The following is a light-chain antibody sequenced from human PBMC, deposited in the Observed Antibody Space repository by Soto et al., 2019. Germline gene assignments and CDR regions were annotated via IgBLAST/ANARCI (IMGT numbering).Light chain of an antibody. CDR2: GAS. CDR1: QSVSNN. CDR3: QHRAGPST. V-gene: IGKV3-11*01. Sequence: EIVLTQSPASLSVPPGESATLSCRASQSVSNNLAWYQQKPGQAPRLLIYGASRRATGIPARFSGSGSGTDFTLTIRRLEPEEFAVYYRQHRAGPSTFGQGTRLEIK. J-gene: IGKJ5*01.